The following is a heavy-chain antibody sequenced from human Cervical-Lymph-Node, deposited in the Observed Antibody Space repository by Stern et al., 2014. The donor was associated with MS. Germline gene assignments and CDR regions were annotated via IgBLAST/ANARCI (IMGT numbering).Heavy chain of an antibody. J-gene: IGHJ4*02. D-gene: IGHD1-1*01. CDR2: INGDGTVS. CDR3: ASAYRAS. V-gene: IGHV3-74*02. Sequence: MQLVQSGGGIVQPGGSLMISCVASGFNFRTYWMHWVRQGPGKGLEWVPRINGDGTVSTYADSVRGRFTISRNNANNTMSLQLDNLRVEDTAIYYCASAYRASWGQGTLVTVST. CDR1: GFNFRTYW.